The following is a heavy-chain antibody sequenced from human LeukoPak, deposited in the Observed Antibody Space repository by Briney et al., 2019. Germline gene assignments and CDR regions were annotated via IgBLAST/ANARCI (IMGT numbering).Heavy chain of an antibody. J-gene: IGHJ4*02. Sequence: GGSLRLSCAASGFTFSSYGMNWVRQAPGKRLEWVSAISDGGSDTFYADSVRGRFAISRDNSKNTLFLQMNSLRAEDTAVYYCAKRVPYSSSSVYFDFWGRGTLVTVSS. CDR3: AKRVPYSSSSVYFDF. CDR1: GFTFSSYG. V-gene: IGHV3-23*01. CDR2: ISDGGSDT. D-gene: IGHD6-6*01.